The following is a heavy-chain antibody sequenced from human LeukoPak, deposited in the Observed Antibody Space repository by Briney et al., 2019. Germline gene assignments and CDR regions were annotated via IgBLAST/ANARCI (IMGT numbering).Heavy chain of an antibody. CDR1: GYAFTSYD. D-gene: IGHD6-13*01. J-gene: IGHJ4*02. CDR3: ARDGYPTSFDY. Sequence: GASVKVSCKASGYAFTSYDINWVRQATGQGLEWMGWMNPNSGNTGYAQKFQGRVTITRNTSISTAYMELSSLRSDDTAVYYCARDGYPTSFDYWGQGTLVTVSS. CDR2: MNPNSGNT. V-gene: IGHV1-8*03.